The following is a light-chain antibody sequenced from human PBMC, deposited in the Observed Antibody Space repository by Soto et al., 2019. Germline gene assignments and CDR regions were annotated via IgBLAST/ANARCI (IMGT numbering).Light chain of an antibody. Sequence: EIVMTQSPATLSVSPGERATLYCGASQSVSSNLAWYQQKPGQAPRLLIYGASTRATGIPARFSGSGSGTEFTLTISSLQSEDFAVYYCQQYNNWPPLTFGGGTKVDIK. J-gene: IGKJ4*01. CDR1: QSVSSN. CDR3: QQYNNWPPLT. CDR2: GAS. V-gene: IGKV3-15*01.